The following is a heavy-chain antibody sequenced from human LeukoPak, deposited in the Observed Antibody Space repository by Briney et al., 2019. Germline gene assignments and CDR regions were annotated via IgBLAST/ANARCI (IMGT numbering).Heavy chain of an antibody. CDR3: AKDLRAYCGGDCYPATIDY. CDR2: ISYDEINK. D-gene: IGHD2-21*02. V-gene: IGHV3-30*18. Sequence: PGRSLRLSCAASGFTFSSYGTHWVRQAPGKGLEWVAVISYDEINKYYADSVKGRFTISRDNSKNTLYLQMNSLRAEDTAVYYCAKDLRAYCGGDCYPATIDYWGQGTLVTVSS. J-gene: IGHJ4*02. CDR1: GFTFSSYG.